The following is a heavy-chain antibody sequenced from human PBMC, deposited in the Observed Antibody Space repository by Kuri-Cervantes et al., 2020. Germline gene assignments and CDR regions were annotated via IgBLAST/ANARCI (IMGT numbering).Heavy chain of an antibody. J-gene: IGHJ4*02. V-gene: IGHV4-30-2*03. Sequence: SCAVSGGSISFDGYSWSWIRQPPGKGLEWIGSIYYSGSTYYNPSLKSRVTISVDTSKNQFSLKLSSVTAADTAVYYCARDSADLYYFDYWGQGTLVTVSS. CDR2: IYYSGST. D-gene: IGHD2-21*01. CDR1: GGSISFDGYS. CDR3: ARDSADLYYFDY.